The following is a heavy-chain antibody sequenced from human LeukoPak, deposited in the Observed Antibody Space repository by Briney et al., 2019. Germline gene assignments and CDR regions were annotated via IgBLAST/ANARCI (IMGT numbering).Heavy chain of an antibody. D-gene: IGHD3-9*01. Sequence: SGGSLRLSCAASGFTFSSYWMSWVRQAPGKGLEWVANIKQDGSEKYYVDSVKGRFTISRDNAKNSLYLQMNSLRAEDTAVYYCARDQLRYFDWLLYSGAPGYYYYYGMDVWGQGTTVTVSS. CDR2: IKQDGSEK. CDR1: GFTFSSYW. CDR3: ARDQLRYFDWLLYSGAPGYYYYYGMDV. J-gene: IGHJ6*02. V-gene: IGHV3-7*03.